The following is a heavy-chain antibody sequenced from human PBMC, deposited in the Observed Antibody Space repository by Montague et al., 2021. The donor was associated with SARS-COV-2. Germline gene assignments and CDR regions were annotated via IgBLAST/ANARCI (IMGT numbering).Heavy chain of an antibody. CDR3: ARAIVSGLCSGGSCYKGYYYYMDV. J-gene: IGHJ6*03. D-gene: IGHD2-15*01. Sequence: SETLSLTCTVSGASISSYSWSWIRQPPGKGLEWIGYMYNSEKINXNPSLQSRVTISVGTSKGQLSRKLNPVTAADTAVYFCARAIVSGLCSGGSCYKGYYYYMDVWGKGTTVTVSS. V-gene: IGHV4-59*13. CDR2: MYNSEKI. CDR1: GASISSYS.